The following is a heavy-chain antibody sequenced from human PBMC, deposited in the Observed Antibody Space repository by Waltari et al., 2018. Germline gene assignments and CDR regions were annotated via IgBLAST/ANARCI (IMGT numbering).Heavy chain of an antibody. Sequence: EVQLVESGGGLVQPGRSLRLSCAASGFTFDDYAMHWVRQAPGKGLEWVSGISWDSGSIGDADSVKGRFTISRDNAKNALYLQMNSLRAEDTALYYCAKDKVTIVRGAFDYWGQGTLVTVSS. CDR1: GFTFDDYA. J-gene: IGHJ4*02. CDR2: ISWDSGSI. CDR3: AKDKVTIVRGAFDY. D-gene: IGHD3-10*01. V-gene: IGHV3-9*01.